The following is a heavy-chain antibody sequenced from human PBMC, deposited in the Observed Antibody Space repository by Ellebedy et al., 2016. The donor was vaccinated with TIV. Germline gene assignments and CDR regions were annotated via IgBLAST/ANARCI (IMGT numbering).Heavy chain of an antibody. Sequence: SETLSLTXTVFGGSVSMYYWSWLRQPPGKGLEWIGIVYYTGSTECNPSLKTRVTMSVDMSKNQFSLKLSSVTAADTAVYFCARGSDTSGYYSRFDYWGQGTLVTVSS. V-gene: IGHV4-59*02. CDR2: VYYTGST. D-gene: IGHD3-22*01. CDR1: GGSVSMYY. CDR3: ARGSDTSGYYSRFDY. J-gene: IGHJ4*02.